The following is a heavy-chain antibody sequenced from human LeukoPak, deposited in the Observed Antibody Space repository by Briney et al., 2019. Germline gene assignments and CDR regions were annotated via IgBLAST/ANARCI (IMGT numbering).Heavy chain of an antibody. D-gene: IGHD6-19*01. J-gene: IGHJ6*03. Sequence: GGSLRLSCAASGFTFDDYGMSWVRQAPGKGLEWVAGINWNGGSTVYADSVKGRFTISRDKAKNSLYLQMNSLRAEDTALYYCARERPLISGWYYYYYYMDVWGKGTTVTVSS. V-gene: IGHV3-20*04. CDR1: GFTFDDYG. CDR2: INWNGGST. CDR3: ARERPLISGWYYYYYYMDV.